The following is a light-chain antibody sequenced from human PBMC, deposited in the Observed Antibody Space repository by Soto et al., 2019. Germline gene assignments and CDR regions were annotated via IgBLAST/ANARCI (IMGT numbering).Light chain of an antibody. CDR1: SSDVGGYNY. J-gene: IGLJ1*01. CDR3: SSYTSSSTLD. CDR2: DVS. Sequence: QSALTQPASVSGSPGQSITISCTGTSSDVGGYNYVSWYQQHPGKAPKLMIYDVSNRPSGVSNRFSGSKSGNTASLTISGLQAEDEADCYCSSYTSSSTLDFGTGTKVTVL. V-gene: IGLV2-14*01.